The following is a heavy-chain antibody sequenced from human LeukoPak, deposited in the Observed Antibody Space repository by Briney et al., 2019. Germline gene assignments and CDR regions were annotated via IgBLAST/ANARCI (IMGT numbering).Heavy chain of an antibody. CDR1: GFTFSSDW. Sequence: RGSLRLSCAAPGFTFSSDWMSWVCPAPGKGLEWVANIKQDGSEKYYVDSVKGRFTISRDNAKNSLYLQMNSLRAEDTAVYYCARDLNDYYDSSGYYYCWGQGTLVTVSS. V-gene: IGHV3-7*01. D-gene: IGHD3-22*01. CDR3: ARDLNDYYDSSGYYYC. CDR2: IKQDGSEK. J-gene: IGHJ4*02.